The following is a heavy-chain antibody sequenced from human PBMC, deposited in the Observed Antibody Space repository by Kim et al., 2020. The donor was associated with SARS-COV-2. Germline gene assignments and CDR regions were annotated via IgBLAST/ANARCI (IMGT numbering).Heavy chain of an antibody. J-gene: IGHJ6*02. CDR2: IYTSGST. D-gene: IGHD1-26*01. CDR3: ARYSGSLFYYYGMDV. Sequence: SETLSLTCTVSGGSISSGSYYWSWIRQPAGKGLEWIGRIYTSGSTNYNPSLKSRVTISVDTSKNQFSLKLSSVTAADTAVYYCARYSGSLFYYYGMDVWGQGTTVTVSS. CDR1: GGSISSGSYY. V-gene: IGHV4-61*02.